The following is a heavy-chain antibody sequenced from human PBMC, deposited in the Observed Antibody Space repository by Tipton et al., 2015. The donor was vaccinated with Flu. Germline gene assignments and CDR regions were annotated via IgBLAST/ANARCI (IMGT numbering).Heavy chain of an antibody. CDR3: VRPSRDGYDGDY. Sequence: SLRLSCAASGFIISNYYMSWVRQAPGKGLECVSVIYTGGSTSYTDSVRGRFTISRDNAKNSLYLQMNSLRAEDTAVYYCVRPSRDGYDGDYWGQGALVTVSS. D-gene: IGHD5-24*01. V-gene: IGHV3-66*04. J-gene: IGHJ4*02. CDR1: GFIISNYY. CDR2: IYTGGST.